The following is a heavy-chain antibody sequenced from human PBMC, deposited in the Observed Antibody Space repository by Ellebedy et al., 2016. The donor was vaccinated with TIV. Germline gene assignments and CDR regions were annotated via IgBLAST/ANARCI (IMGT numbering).Heavy chain of an antibody. CDR3: ARGRLHYGSGSYYPFDY. J-gene: IGHJ4*02. CDR1: GGTFSSYA. Sequence: SVKVSXXASGGTFSSYAISWVRQAPGQGLEWMGGIIPIFGTANYAQKFQGRVTITADESTSTAYMELSSLRSEDTAVYYCARGRLHYGSGSYYPFDYWGQGTLVTVSS. V-gene: IGHV1-69*13. D-gene: IGHD3-10*01. CDR2: IIPIFGTA.